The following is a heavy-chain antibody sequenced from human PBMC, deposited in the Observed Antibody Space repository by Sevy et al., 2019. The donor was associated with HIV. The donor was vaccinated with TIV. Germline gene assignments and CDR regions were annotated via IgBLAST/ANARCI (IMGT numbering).Heavy chain of an antibody. CDR2: IKQDGRVK. CDR1: GFTFSSYW. CDR3: ARGTYYYDSGGYYHDAFDL. V-gene: IGHV3-7*03. D-gene: IGHD3-22*01. Sequence: GGSLRLSCVASSGFTFSSYWMSWVRQAPGKGLEWVANIKQDGRVKYYVDSVRGGFAISRDNAKNSLYLQMNTLRADDTALYYCARGTYYYDSGGYYHDAFDLWGQGTMVTVSS. J-gene: IGHJ3*01.